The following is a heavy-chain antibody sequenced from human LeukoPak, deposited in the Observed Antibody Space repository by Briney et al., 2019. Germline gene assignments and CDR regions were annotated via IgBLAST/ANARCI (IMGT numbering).Heavy chain of an antibody. CDR2: IYYSGST. CDR3: ARDLLDTPDYYDSSGHPGFDY. Sequence: SETLSLTCTVSGGSISGSSYYWGWIRQPPGKGLEWIGSIYYSGSTYYNPSLKSRVTISVDTSKNQFSLKLSSVTAADTAVYYCARDLLDTPDYYDSSGHPGFDYWGQGTLVTVSS. CDR1: GGSISGSSYY. V-gene: IGHV4-39*07. J-gene: IGHJ4*02. D-gene: IGHD3-22*01.